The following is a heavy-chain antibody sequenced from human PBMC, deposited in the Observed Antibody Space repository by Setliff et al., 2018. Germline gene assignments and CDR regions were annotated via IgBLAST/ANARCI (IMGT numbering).Heavy chain of an antibody. J-gene: IGHJ4*02. CDR2: IYYSGST. CDR1: GGSISSSSYY. D-gene: IGHD3-10*01. V-gene: IGHV4-39*07. Sequence: SETLSLTCTVSGGSISSSSYYWGWIRQPPGKGLEWIGSIYYSGSTYYNPSLKSRVTISVDTSKNQFSLKLSSVTAADTAVYYCARVPTIRFGELYRNDYWGQGTLVTVPQ. CDR3: ARVPTIRFGELYRNDY.